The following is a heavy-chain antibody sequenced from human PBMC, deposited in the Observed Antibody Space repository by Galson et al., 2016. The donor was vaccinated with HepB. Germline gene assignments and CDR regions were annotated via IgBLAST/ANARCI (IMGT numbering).Heavy chain of an antibody. D-gene: IGHD2-2*01. J-gene: IGHJ5*02. V-gene: IGHV3-23*01. CDR2: IGGSGGGT. Sequence: SLRLSCAASGFTFTNYAMSWVRQAPGKGLEWVAGIGGSGGGTHYADSVKGRFTISRDNSMNALYLQMNSLRAGDTAIYYCTKDQLIVIVPAAGNWFDPWGQGTLVTVSS. CDR1: GFTFTNYA. CDR3: TKDQLIVIVPAAGNWFDP.